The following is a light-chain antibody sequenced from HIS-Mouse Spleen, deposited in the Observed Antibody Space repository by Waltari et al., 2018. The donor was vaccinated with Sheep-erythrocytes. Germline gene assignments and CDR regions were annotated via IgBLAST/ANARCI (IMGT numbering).Light chain of an antibody. V-gene: IGLV2-23*03. Sequence: QSAPTPPASVSWSPGPSINLSCPGTSSDVGSYHPVPWYQQHPGKAPKLMIYEGSKRPSGVSNRFSGSKSGNTASLTISGLQAEDEADYYCCSYAGSSTFHVVFGGGTKLTVL. CDR2: EGS. CDR1: SSDVGSYHP. J-gene: IGLJ2*01. CDR3: CSYAGSSTFHVV.